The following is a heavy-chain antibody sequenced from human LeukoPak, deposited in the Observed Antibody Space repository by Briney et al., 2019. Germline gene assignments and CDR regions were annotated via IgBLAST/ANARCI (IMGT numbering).Heavy chain of an antibody. CDR1: GFTFSSYG. J-gene: IGHJ4*02. CDR2: ISYDGSNK. V-gene: IGHV3-30*18. D-gene: IGHD6-19*01. Sequence: GRTPRLSCAASGFTFSSYGMHWVRQAPGKGLEWVAVISYDGSNKYYADSVKGRFTTSRDNSKNTLYLQMNSLRAEDTAVYYCAKAHGGSGPGVDYWGQGTLVTVSS. CDR3: AKAHGGSGPGVDY.